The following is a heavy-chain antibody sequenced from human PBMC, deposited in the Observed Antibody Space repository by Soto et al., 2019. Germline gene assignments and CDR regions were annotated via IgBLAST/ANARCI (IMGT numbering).Heavy chain of an antibody. CDR3: ARGGQLAALYNWFDP. V-gene: IGHV4-30-4*01. D-gene: IGHD6-6*01. CDR1: GGSISSGDYY. Sequence: QVQLQESGPGLVKPSQTLSLTCTVSGGSISSGDYYWSWIRKPPGKGRECIGYIYYSGSTYYNPSLKSRVTISVDTSKNQLSLRLTSVTAADTAVYYCARGGQLAALYNWFDPWGQGTLVTVSS. CDR2: IYYSGST. J-gene: IGHJ5*02.